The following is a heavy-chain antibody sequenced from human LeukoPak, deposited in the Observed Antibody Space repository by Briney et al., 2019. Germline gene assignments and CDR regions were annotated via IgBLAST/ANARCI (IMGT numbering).Heavy chain of an antibody. D-gene: IGHD6-13*01. CDR3: ARQQLVGGWFDP. V-gene: IGHV5-51*01. Sequence: GESLKISCKGSGYSFTSYWIGRVRQIPGKGLGGMGIIYPGDSDTRYSPSFQGQVTISADKSISTAYLQWSSLKASDTAMYYCARQQLVGGWFDPWGEGTLVTVSS. J-gene: IGHJ5*02. CDR2: IYPGDSDT. CDR1: GYSFTSYW.